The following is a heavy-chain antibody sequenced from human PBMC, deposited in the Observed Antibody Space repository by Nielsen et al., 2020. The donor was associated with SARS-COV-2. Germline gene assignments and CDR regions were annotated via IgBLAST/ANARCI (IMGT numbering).Heavy chain of an antibody. J-gene: IGHJ4*02. V-gene: IGHV3-9*01. Sequence: GGSLRLSCAASGFTFDDYAIHWVRQAPGKGLEWVSGISWNSGSIGYADSVKGRFTISSDNAKNSLYLQMNSLRAEDTALYYCAKVGGQGDYWGQGTLVTVSS. CDR3: AKVGGQGDY. CDR2: ISWNSGSI. D-gene: IGHD3-16*01. CDR1: GFTFDDYA.